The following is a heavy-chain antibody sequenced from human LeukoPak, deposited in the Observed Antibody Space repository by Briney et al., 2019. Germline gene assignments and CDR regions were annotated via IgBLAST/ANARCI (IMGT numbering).Heavy chain of an antibody. CDR1: GFTVSSNY. V-gene: IGHV3-66*01. J-gene: IGHJ3*02. CDR2: IYSGGST. Sequence: QTGGSLRLSCAASGFTVSSNYMSWVRQAPGKGLEWVSVIYSGGSTYYADSVKGRFTISRDNSKNTLYLQMNSLRAEDTAVYYCARSYDSSGRIGEDIWGQGTMVTVSS. D-gene: IGHD3-22*01. CDR3: ARSYDSSGRIGEDI.